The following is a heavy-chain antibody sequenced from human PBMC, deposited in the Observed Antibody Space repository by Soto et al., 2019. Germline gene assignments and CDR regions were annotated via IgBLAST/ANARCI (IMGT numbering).Heavy chain of an antibody. D-gene: IGHD3-9*01. V-gene: IGHV5-51*01. Sequence: GESLKISWKGSGYSFTSYWIGWVRQMPWKGLEWMGIIYPGDSDTRYSPSFQGQVTISADKSISTAYLQWSSLKASDTAMYYCARLGPRVRYFDWLLDYWAQGTLVTVSS. J-gene: IGHJ4*02. CDR2: IYPGDSDT. CDR3: ARLGPRVRYFDWLLDY. CDR1: GYSFTSYW.